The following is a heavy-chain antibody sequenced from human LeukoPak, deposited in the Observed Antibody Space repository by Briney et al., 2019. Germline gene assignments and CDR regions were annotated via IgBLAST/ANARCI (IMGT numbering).Heavy chain of an antibody. D-gene: IGHD2-2*01. CDR2: IYYSGST. Sequence: PSETLSLTCTVSGGSISSYYWSWIRQPPGKGLEWIGYIYYSGSTNYNPSLKSRVTISVDTSKNQFSLKLSSVTAADTAVYYCARGYCSSPSCYAADAFDIWGQGTMVTVSS. CDR1: GGSISSYY. V-gene: IGHV4-59*01. J-gene: IGHJ3*02. CDR3: ARGYCSSPSCYAADAFDI.